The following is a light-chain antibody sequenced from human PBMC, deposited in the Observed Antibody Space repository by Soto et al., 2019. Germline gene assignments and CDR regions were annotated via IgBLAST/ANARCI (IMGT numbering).Light chain of an antibody. V-gene: IGLV2-8*01. CDR3: ISYTDRQSYL. Sequence: QSALTQPPSASGSPGQSVTISCTGTSSDVGGYKYVSWYQQHPGKAPKLMIYAVSDRPPGVSDRFSGSKSGITASLTISGLQTEDEADYYCISYTDRQSYLFGTGTKLTVL. CDR1: SSDVGGYKY. J-gene: IGLJ1*01. CDR2: AVS.